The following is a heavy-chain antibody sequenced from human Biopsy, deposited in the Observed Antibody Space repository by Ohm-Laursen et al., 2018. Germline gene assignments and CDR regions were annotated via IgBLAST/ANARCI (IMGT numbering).Heavy chain of an antibody. CDR2: INSMFGTT. Sequence: ASVKVSCKASGYIFTDYYVHWVRQAPGQGLHWMGEINSMFGTTNYAQTFQGRVTITADESTSTAYMEVSSLRSEDTAVYYCAKRGVERGRPLAYWGQGTLVTVSS. CDR1: GYIFTDYY. J-gene: IGHJ4*02. CDR3: AKRGVERGRPLAY. D-gene: IGHD1-1*01. V-gene: IGHV1-69*13.